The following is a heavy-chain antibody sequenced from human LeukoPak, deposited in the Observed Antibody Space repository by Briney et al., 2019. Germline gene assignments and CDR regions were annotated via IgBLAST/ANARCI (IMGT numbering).Heavy chain of an antibody. V-gene: IGHV3-66*01. CDR3: AVSRIVGAVDVFDM. Sequence: GGSLRLSCAASGFTVSNNYMSWVRQAPGTGLERVSVIYSGGNTYYADSVKGRFTISRDNSKNTVSLQMNSLRDEDTAVYFCAVSRIVGAVDVFDMWGQGTMVTVSS. D-gene: IGHD1-26*01. CDR1: GFTVSNNY. CDR2: IYSGGNT. J-gene: IGHJ3*02.